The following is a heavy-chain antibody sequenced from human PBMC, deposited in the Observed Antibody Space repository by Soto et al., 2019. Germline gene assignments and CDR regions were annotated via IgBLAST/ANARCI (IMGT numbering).Heavy chain of an antibody. CDR3: ARQREGYCSGGSCYWFDP. CDR1: GYSFTSYW. J-gene: IGHJ5*02. Sequence: EVQLVQSGAEVKKPGESLKISCKGSGYSFTSYWIGWLRQMPGKGLEWMGIIYPGDSDTRYSPSFQGQVTISADKSISTAYLQWSSLKASDTAMYYCARQREGYCSGGSCYWFDPWGQGTLVTVSS. D-gene: IGHD2-15*01. CDR2: IYPGDSDT. V-gene: IGHV5-51*01.